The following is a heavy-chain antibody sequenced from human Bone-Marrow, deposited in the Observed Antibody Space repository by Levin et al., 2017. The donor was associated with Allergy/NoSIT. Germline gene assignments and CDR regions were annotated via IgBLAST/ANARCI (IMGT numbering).Heavy chain of an antibody. V-gene: IGHV4-31*03. CDR3: ARGQRGRGCGDYVAGY. J-gene: IGHJ4*02. CDR1: GGSISSGGYY. CDR2: IYYSGST. Sequence: SETLSLTCTVSGGSISSGGYYWSWIRQHPGKGLEWIGYIYYSGSTYYNPSLKSRVTISVDTSKNQFSLKLSSVTAADTAVYYCARGQRGRGCGDYVAGYWGQGTLVTVSS. D-gene: IGHD4-17*01.